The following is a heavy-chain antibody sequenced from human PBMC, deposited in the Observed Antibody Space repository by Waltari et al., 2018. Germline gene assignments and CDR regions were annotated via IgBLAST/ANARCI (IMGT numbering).Heavy chain of an antibody. D-gene: IGHD3-22*01. J-gene: IGHJ6*02. CDR3: ARDYCDRTNCHGMDV. Sequence: QVQLVESGGGVVQPGRSLRLSCAASEFTFSSYAMHWVRQAPGKGLEWVSVISYNERNIYYVDSVKGRFIISRDNSNKMLYLQKNNLRTEDTAVYYCARDYCDRTNCHGMDVWGQGTTVIVSS. CDR2: ISYNERNI. CDR1: EFTFSSYA. V-gene: IGHV3-30*04.